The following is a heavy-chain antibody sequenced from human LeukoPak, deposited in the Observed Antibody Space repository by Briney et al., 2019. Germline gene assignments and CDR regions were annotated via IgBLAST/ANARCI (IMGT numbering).Heavy chain of an antibody. CDR1: GFAFSSHS. D-gene: IGHD4-17*01. CDR2: ISGTSTYI. J-gene: IGHJ4*02. V-gene: IGHV3-21*01. CDR3: ARGLYGDLRPFDY. Sequence: GGSLRLSCAASGFAFSSHSMNWVRQAPGKGLEWVSSISGTSTYIYYADSVKGRFTISRDNAKNSLYLQMNSLRAEDTAVYYCARGLYGDLRPFDYWGQGTLVTVSS.